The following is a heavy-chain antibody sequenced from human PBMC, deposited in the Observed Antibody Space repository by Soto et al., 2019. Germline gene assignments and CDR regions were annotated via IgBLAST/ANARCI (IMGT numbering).Heavy chain of an antibody. CDR1: CYTFTSYA. Sequence: GASVKVSCKASCYTFTSYAISWARQAPGQGLAWMGLINSYNCNTNNAQTRKGRVTMTTDTSTRAGCRWPRSMRSDDTAVYYCVRTNQYSGSYYDDHFDYWGQGTLVTVSS. CDR3: VRTNQYSGSYYDDHFDY. D-gene: IGHD1-26*01. V-gene: IGHV1-18*01. J-gene: IGHJ4*02. CDR2: INSYNCNT.